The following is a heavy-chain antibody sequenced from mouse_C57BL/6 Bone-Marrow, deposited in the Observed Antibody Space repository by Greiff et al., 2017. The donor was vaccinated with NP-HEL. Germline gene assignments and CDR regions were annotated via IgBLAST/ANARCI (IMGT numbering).Heavy chain of an antibody. J-gene: IGHJ3*01. D-gene: IGHD2-5*01. Sequence: VQLQQSGPELVKPGASVKISCKASGYSFTSYYIHWVKQRPGQGLEWIGWIYPGSGNTKYNEKFKGKATLTADTSSSTAYMQLSSLTSEDSAVYYCARGRYSNFLFAYWGQGTLVTVSA. CDR3: ARGRYSNFLFAY. V-gene: IGHV1-66*01. CDR2: IYPGSGNT. CDR1: GYSFTSYY.